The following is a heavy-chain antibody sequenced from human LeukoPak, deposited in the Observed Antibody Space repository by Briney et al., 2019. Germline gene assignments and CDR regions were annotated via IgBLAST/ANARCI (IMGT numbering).Heavy chain of an antibody. Sequence: SVTVSCKASGGTFSSYAISWVRQAPGQGLEWMGRIIPILGIANYAQKFQGRVTITADKSTSTAYMELSSLRSEDTAVYYCASVLSGIAVAGSFDPWGQGTLVTVSS. CDR2: IIPILGIA. CDR3: ASVLSGIAVAGSFDP. CDR1: GGTFSSYA. V-gene: IGHV1-69*04. J-gene: IGHJ5*02. D-gene: IGHD6-19*01.